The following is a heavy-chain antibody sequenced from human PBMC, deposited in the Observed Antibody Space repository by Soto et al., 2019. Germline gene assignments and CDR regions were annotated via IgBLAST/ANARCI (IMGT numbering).Heavy chain of an antibody. CDR1: GFTIGDYW. D-gene: IGHD3-22*01. CDR2: IKQDGSEK. V-gene: IGHV3-7*01. Sequence: EVQLVESGGGLVQPGGSLRLSCAASGFTIGDYWMSWVRQAPGKGLEWVANIKQDGSEKYYVASVKGRFTISRDSAKNSMYLQMNSLRCEDTAVYYCARSIVVVVPDNFDHWGQGTLVTVSS. CDR3: ARSIVVVVPDNFDH. J-gene: IGHJ4*02.